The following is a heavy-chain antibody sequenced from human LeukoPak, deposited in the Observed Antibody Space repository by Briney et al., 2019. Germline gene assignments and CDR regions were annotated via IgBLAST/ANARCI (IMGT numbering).Heavy chain of an antibody. Sequence: PSETLSLICTVSGGSISSYYWSWIRQPPGKGLEWIGSIYYSGSTYYNPSLKSRVTISVDTSKNQFSLKLSSVTAADTAVYYCARHPGCWFDPWGQGTLVTVSS. D-gene: IGHD1-14*01. CDR1: GGSISSYY. J-gene: IGHJ5*02. CDR2: IYYSGST. CDR3: ARHPGCWFDP. V-gene: IGHV4-39*01.